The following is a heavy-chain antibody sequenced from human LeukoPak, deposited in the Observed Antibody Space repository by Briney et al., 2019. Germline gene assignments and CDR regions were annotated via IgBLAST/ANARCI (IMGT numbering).Heavy chain of an antibody. V-gene: IGHV4-39*01. CDR3: ARLNCSSTSCYLYYYYYMDV. CDR2: IYYSGST. Sequence: SETLSLTCTVSGGSISSSSYYWGWIRQPPGKGLEWIGSIYYSGSTYYNPSLKSRVTISVDTSKNQFSLKLSSVTAADTAVYYCARLNCSSTSCYLYYYYYMDVWGKGTTVTVSS. J-gene: IGHJ6*03. CDR1: GGSISSSSYY. D-gene: IGHD2-2*01.